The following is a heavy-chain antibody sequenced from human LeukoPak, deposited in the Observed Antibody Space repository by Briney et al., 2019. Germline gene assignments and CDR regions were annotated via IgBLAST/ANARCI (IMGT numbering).Heavy chain of an antibody. Sequence: GGSLRLSCAASGFTFSSYAMHWVRQAPGKGLEWVAIISYDGSNKYYADSVKGRFTISRDNSKNTLYLQMNSLRAEDTAVYYCARDSEQQLVFDPWGQGTLVTVSS. J-gene: IGHJ5*02. CDR1: GFTFSSYA. D-gene: IGHD6-13*01. CDR2: ISYDGSNK. CDR3: ARDSEQQLVFDP. V-gene: IGHV3-30*04.